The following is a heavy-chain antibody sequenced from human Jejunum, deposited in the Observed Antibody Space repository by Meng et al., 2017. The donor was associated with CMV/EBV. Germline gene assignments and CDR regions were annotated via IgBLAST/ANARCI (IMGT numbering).Heavy chain of an antibody. CDR1: FTSYT. CDR2: ISTYSTYI. V-gene: IGHV3-21*01. Sequence: FTSYTMSWVRQVPGKGLEWVSSISTYSTYIYYADSVKGRFTISRDNAKNSLYLQMDTLRAEDTAVYYCASGFCGSTSCYREFDYWGQGTLVTSPQ. J-gene: IGHJ4*02. CDR3: ASGFCGSTSCYREFDY. D-gene: IGHD2-2*01.